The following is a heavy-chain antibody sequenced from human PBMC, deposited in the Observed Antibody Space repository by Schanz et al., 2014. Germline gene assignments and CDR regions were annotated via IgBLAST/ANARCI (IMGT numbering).Heavy chain of an antibody. CDR3: ARSRSAFYFDY. Sequence: EVQLVESGGGLVQPGGSLRLSCTASGFTFSDYWMSWVRQAPGKGPEWVANIKEDGSVKDYVDSVKGRFTISRDNAKNSLYLQMNSLRAEDTAVYYCARSRSAFYFDYWGQGTLVTVSS. CDR1: GFTFSDYW. J-gene: IGHJ4*02. CDR2: IKEDGSVK. V-gene: IGHV3-7*04.